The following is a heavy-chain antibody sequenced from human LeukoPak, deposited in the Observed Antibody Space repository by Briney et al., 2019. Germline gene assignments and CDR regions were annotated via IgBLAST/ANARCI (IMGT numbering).Heavy chain of an antibody. D-gene: IGHD1-26*01. Sequence: SVKVSCKATGFTFTNYDINWVRQATGQGLEWMGGIIPIFGTANYAQKFQGRVTITADESTSTAYMELSSLRSEDTAVYYCASGPEVGVTYPPADYWGQGTLVTVSS. CDR2: IIPIFGTA. CDR3: ASGPEVGVTYPPADY. V-gene: IGHV1-69*13. J-gene: IGHJ4*02. CDR1: GFTFTNYD.